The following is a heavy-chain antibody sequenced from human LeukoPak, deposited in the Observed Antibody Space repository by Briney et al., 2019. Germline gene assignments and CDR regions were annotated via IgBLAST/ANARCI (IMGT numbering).Heavy chain of an antibody. Sequence: SETLSLTCTVSGGSISSYYWNWIRPPPGKGLEWIGYLSYSGTTNSHPHHTSRVTITVDTSKKQFYLKLTSATAADTAVYYCARGDDYKSTFFDYWGQGTLVTVSS. CDR2: LSYSGTT. CDR3: ARGDDYKSTFFDY. CDR1: GGSISSYY. V-gene: IGHV4-59*01. D-gene: IGHD5-12*01. J-gene: IGHJ4*02.